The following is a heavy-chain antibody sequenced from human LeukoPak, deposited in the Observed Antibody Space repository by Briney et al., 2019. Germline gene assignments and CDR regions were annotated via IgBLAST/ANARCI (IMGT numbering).Heavy chain of an antibody. V-gene: IGHV1-69*01. D-gene: IGHD2-21*02. CDR3: ASGGASYCGGDCYSASDY. Sequence: GSSVKVSCKASGGTFSSYAISWVRQAPGQGLEWMGGIIPIFGTANYAQKFQGRVTITADESTSTAYMELSSLRSEDTAVYYCASGGASYCGGDCYSASDYWGQGTQVTVSS. CDR1: GGTFSSYA. J-gene: IGHJ4*02. CDR2: IIPIFGTA.